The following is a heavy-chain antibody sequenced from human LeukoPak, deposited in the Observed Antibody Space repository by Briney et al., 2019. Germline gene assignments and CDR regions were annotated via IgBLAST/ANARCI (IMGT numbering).Heavy chain of an antibody. V-gene: IGHV1-8*01. D-gene: IGHD2-15*01. CDR2: MNPNSGNT. CDR3: ARGHGILATGGLIDY. J-gene: IGHJ4*02. Sequence: GASVKVSCQASGYTFPSTDINWVRQATGQGLEWMGWMNPNSGNTGYAQKFQGRVTMTRNTSISTADMELSSLRSEDTAVYYCARGHGILATGGLIDYWGQGTLVTVSS. CDR1: GYTFPSTD.